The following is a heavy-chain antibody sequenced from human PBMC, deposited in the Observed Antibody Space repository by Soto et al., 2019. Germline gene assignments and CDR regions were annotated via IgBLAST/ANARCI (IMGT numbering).Heavy chain of an antibody. Sequence: GGSLRLSCGASGFTFSSFAMHWVRQAPGKGLEWVAVISFDGNHKYYADSVKGRFTISRDNSKNTLYLQMNSLRAEDTAVYYCASIDCSGGSCPPSYWGRGTLVTVSS. CDR3: ASIDCSGGSCPPSY. V-gene: IGHV3-30-3*01. CDR1: GFTFSSFA. J-gene: IGHJ4*02. CDR2: ISFDGNHK. D-gene: IGHD2-15*01.